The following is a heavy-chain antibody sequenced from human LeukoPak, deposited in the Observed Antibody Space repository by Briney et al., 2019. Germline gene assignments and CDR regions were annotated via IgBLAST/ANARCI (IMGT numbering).Heavy chain of an antibody. V-gene: IGHV3-23*01. J-gene: IGHJ4*02. CDR2: ITGSGST. CDR3: AKAVM. Sequence: GGSLRLSCTASGFTFDTYAVNWVRQAPGKGLEWVSTITGSGSTYCADSVKGRFTISRDNAKNTLYLQMSSLRAEDTAVYYCAKAVMWGQGTLVTVSS. CDR1: GFTFDTYA. D-gene: IGHD2-21*01.